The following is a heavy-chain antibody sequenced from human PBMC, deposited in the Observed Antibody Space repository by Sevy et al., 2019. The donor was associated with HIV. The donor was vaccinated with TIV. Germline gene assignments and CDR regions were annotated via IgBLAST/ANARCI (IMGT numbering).Heavy chain of an antibody. Sequence: GGSLRLSCAASGFTFSSYSMNWVRQAPGKGLEWVSSISSSSSYIYYADSVKGRFTISRDNAKNSLYLQMNSLRAEDTAVYYCARDGGVGTMVRGVISPSDYWGQGTLLTVSS. D-gene: IGHD3-10*01. CDR1: GFTFSSYS. CDR3: ARDGGVGTMVRGVISPSDY. J-gene: IGHJ4*02. CDR2: ISSSSSYI. V-gene: IGHV3-21*01.